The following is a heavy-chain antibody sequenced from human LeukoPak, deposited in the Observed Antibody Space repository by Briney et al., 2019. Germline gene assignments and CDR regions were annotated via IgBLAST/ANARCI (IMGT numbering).Heavy chain of an antibody. V-gene: IGHV3-30*18. Sequence: GGSLRLSCAASGFTFSSYGMHWVRRAPGKGLEWVAVISYDGSNKYYADSVKGRFTISRDNSKNTLYLQMNSLRAEDTAVYYCAKDLDYWGQGTLVTVSS. CDR1: GFTFSSYG. CDR3: AKDLDY. CDR2: ISYDGSNK. J-gene: IGHJ4*02.